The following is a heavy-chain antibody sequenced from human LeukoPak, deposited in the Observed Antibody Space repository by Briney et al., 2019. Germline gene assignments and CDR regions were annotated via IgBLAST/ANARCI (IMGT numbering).Heavy chain of an antibody. D-gene: IGHD6-13*01. V-gene: IGHV1-2*02. CDR2: INPNSGGT. CDR3: ARTGTDYYYGMDV. J-gene: IGHJ6*02. Sequence: VASVTVSCKASGYTFTGYYMHWVRQAPGQGLEWMGWINPNSGGTNYAQKFQGRVTMTRDTSISTAYMELSRLRSDDTAVYYCARTGTDYYYGMDVWGQGTTVTVSS. CDR1: GYTFTGYY.